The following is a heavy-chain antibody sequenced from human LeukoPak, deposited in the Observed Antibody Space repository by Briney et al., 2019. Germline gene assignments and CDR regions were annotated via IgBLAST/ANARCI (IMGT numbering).Heavy chain of an antibody. V-gene: IGHV3-23*01. CDR1: GFTFSNYG. J-gene: IGHJ4*02. Sequence: GGSLRLSCAASGFTFSNYGMSGVGQAQGKGWEGVTAISVGRTATSYAYSVKGRFTISRDNSRNTLYLQMNSLRAEDTALYYCAKGGAGAQYYFDFWGQGTLVTVSS. D-gene: IGHD1-26*01. CDR3: AKGGAGAQYYFDF. CDR2: ISVGRTAT.